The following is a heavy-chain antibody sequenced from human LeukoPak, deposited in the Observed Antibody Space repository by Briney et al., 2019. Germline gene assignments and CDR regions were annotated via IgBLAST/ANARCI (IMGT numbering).Heavy chain of an antibody. D-gene: IGHD2-8*01. Sequence: PSETLSLTCTVSGGSISSSSYYWGWIRQPPGKGLEWIGSIYYSGSTYYNPSLKSRVTISVDTSKNQFSLKLTSVTAADTAVYFCARDIFPGIMVGAFDLWGQGTMVTVSS. CDR1: GGSISSSSYY. J-gene: IGHJ3*01. CDR3: ARDIFPGIMVGAFDL. CDR2: IYYSGST. V-gene: IGHV4-39*07.